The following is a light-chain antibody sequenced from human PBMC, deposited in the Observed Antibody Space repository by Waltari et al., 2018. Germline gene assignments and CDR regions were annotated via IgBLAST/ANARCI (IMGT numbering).Light chain of an antibody. CDR2: GAS. Sequence: EVLLTQSPGTLSLSPGERATLSCRASQSVNTNYLAWYQKKPGQAPRLLIYGASSGATGIPDRFSGSGSGTDFSLTISSVEPEDFAVYYCQHYGASPLTFGGGTTVEIK. V-gene: IGKV3-20*01. CDR1: QSVNTNY. J-gene: IGKJ4*01. CDR3: QHYGASPLT.